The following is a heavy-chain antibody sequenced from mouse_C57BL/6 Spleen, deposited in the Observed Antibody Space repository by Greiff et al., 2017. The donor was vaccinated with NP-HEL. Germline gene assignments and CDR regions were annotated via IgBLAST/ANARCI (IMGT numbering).Heavy chain of an antibody. J-gene: IGHJ3*01. CDR1: GYAFSSYW. Sequence: QVQLQQSGAELVKPGASVKISCKASGYAFSSYWMNWVKQRPGKGLEWIGQIYPGDGDTNYNGKFKGKATLTADKSSSTAYMQLSSLTSEDSAVYFCARDGFITTVVPFAYWGQGTLVTVSA. V-gene: IGHV1-80*01. CDR2: IYPGDGDT. D-gene: IGHD1-1*01. CDR3: ARDGFITTVVPFAY.